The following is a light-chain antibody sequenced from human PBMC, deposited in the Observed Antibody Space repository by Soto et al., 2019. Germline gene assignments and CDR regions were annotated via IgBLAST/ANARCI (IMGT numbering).Light chain of an antibody. Sequence: QSALTQPRSVSGSPGQSVTISCTGTSSDVGGYNYVSWYQQHPGKAPKLIIYDVSKRPSGVPDRLSGSKSGNTASLTISGLQAEDEADYYCCSSAGTYTSVFGGGTKVTVL. CDR3: CSSAGTYTSV. J-gene: IGLJ3*02. CDR1: SSDVGGYNY. V-gene: IGLV2-11*01. CDR2: DVS.